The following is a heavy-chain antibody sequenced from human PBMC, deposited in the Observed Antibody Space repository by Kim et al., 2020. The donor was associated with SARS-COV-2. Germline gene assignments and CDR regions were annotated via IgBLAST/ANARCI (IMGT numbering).Heavy chain of an antibody. J-gene: IGHJ4*02. Sequence: SETLSLTCTVSRDSISTYYWSWVRQPPGKGLEWIAYIYYSGSTNYNPSLKSRVTMSVDTSKNQFSLNLRSVTAADTAAYYCARIPTGGPGTYCLDYWGQGTLVTVSS. CDR2: IYYSGST. D-gene: IGHD3-10*01. CDR1: RDSISTYY. CDR3: ARIPTGGPGTYCLDY. V-gene: IGHV4-59*13.